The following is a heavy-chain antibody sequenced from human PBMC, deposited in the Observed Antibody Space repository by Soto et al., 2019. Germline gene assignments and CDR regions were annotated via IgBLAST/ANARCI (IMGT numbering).Heavy chain of an antibody. D-gene: IGHD6-13*01. CDR2: ITTSNNM. CDR1: GLSFSSYR. CDR3: ARELQQLEKDLYGMDV. V-gene: IGHV3-21*06. Sequence: GGSLRLSCAASGLSFSSYRMNWVRQAPGKGLEWVSSITTSNNMYYADSVKGRFTISRDNTKNSVFLQMNSLRGEDTAVYYCARELQQLEKDLYGMDVWGQGTTVTVLL. J-gene: IGHJ6*02.